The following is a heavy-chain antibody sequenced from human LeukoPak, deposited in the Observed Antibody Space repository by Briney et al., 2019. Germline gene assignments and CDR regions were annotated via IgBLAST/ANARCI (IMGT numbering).Heavy chain of an antibody. Sequence: GGSLRLSCAASGXTFSRYWMGWARQAPGKGLEWVATIKEDGGEKYYVDSVKGRFTISRDNAKNSLFLQMNSLGAEDTAVYYCAVHNGDYWGQGTLVTVSP. J-gene: IGHJ4*02. V-gene: IGHV3-7*05. CDR2: IKEDGGEK. D-gene: IGHD2-8*01. CDR3: AVHNGDY. CDR1: GXTFSRYW.